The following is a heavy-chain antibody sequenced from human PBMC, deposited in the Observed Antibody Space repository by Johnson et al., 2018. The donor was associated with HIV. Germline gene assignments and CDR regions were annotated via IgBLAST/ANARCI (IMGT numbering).Heavy chain of an antibody. CDR2: IKSKTDGGTA. Sequence: VQLVESGGGLVKPGGSLRLSCAASGFTFSNAWMSWVRQAPGKGLEWVGRIKSKTDGGTADYAAPVKGRFTISRDDSTNTLYLQMTSLKTEDTAVYYGTTRGFVGVPAANLHAFDIWGQGTMVTVSS. CDR1: GFTFSNAW. CDR3: TTRGFVGVPAANLHAFDI. D-gene: IGHD2-2*01. J-gene: IGHJ3*02. V-gene: IGHV3-15*01.